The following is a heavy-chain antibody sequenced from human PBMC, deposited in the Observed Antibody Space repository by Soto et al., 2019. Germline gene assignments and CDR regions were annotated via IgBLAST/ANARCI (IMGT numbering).Heavy chain of an antibody. J-gene: IGHJ5*02. D-gene: IGHD2-15*01. V-gene: IGHV4-39*07. CDR2: MHYSGST. CDR1: GVSFRSSDYY. Sequence: TSETLSLTCAVSGVSFRSSDYYWGWIRQPPNKGLEWIGSMHYSGSTFYNPSLKSRVSISVDTSKNQFSLKLSSVTAADTAVYYCARGDIVVRNWFDPWGQGTLVTVSS. CDR3: ARGDIVVRNWFDP.